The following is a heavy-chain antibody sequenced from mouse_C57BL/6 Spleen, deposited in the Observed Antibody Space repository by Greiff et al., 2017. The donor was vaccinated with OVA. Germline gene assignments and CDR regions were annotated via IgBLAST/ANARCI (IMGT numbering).Heavy chain of an antibody. V-gene: IGHV1-15*01. D-gene: IGHD1-1*01. CDR2: IDPETGGT. Sequence: QVQLQQSGAELVRPGASVTLSCKASGYTFTDYEMHWVKQTPVHGLEWIGAIDPETGGTAYNQKFKGKAILTADKSSSTAYMELRSLTSEDSAVYYCTRDPYYYGSRGFAYWGQGTLVTVSA. CDR1: GYTFTDYE. J-gene: IGHJ3*01. CDR3: TRDPYYYGSRGFAY.